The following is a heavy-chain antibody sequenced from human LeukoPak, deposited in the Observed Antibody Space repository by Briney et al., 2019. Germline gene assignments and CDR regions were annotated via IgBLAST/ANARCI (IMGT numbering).Heavy chain of an antibody. V-gene: IGHV3-23*01. D-gene: IGHD6-13*01. CDR2: ISAGGGST. J-gene: IGHJ4*02. CDR1: GLIFSDYS. Sequence: PGGSLRLSCAASGLIFSDYSMTWVRQAPGKGPFWVSGISAGGGSTYYADSVRGRFTISRDNSRNTLYLQMNSLRAEETAVYYCAKDAAGPEYWGQGTLVTVSS. CDR3: AKDAAGPEY.